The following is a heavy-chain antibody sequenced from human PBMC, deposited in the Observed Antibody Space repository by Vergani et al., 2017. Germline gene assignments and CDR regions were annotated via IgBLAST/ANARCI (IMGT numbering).Heavy chain of an antibody. V-gene: IGHV4-39*01. Sequence: QLQLQESGPGLVKPSETLSLTCTVSGGSISSSSYYWGWIRQPPGKGLEWIGSIYYSGSTYYNQSLKSRVTISVDTSKNQFSLKLSSVTAADTAVYYCARLPDSSGYLDYWGQGTLVTVSS. J-gene: IGHJ4*02. CDR1: GGSISSSSYY. CDR2: IYYSGST. D-gene: IGHD3-22*01. CDR3: ARLPDSSGYLDY.